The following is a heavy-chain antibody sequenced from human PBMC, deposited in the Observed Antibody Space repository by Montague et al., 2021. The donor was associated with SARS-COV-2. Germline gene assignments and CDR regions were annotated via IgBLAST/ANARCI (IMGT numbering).Heavy chain of an antibody. D-gene: IGHD3-10*01. CDR2: ISDSGST. J-gene: IGHJ6*02. V-gene: IGHV4-59*01. CDR3: ARGCLSYFGAGSHCYGMDV. CDR1: GKSITSYY. Sequence: SETLSLTCSVSGKSITSYYWNWIRQPQGKGLEWIGYISDSGSTNXSPSLKSRVTMSVDTSKNQMSLKLTSVTAADTAVYYCARGCLSYFGAGSHCYGMDVWGQGTTVTVSS.